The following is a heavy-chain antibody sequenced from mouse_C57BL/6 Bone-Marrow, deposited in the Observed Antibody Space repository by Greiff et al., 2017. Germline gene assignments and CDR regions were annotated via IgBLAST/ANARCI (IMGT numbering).Heavy chain of an antibody. CDR1: GYTFTSYW. D-gene: IGHD2-2*01. J-gene: IGHJ3*01. V-gene: IGHV1-69*01. Sequence: VQLQQPGAELVMPGASVKLSCKASGYTFTSYWMHWVKQRPGQGLEWIGEIDPSDSYTNYNQKFKGKSTLTVDKYSSTASMQLSSLTSEDSAVYYCARGGWLRFAYWGQGTLVTVSA. CDR2: IDPSDSYT. CDR3: ARGGWLRFAY.